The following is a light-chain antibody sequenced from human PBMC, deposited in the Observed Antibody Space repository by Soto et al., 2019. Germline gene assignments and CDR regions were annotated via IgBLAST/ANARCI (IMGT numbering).Light chain of an antibody. CDR1: HDINNY. Sequence: DIQMTQSPSSLSASVGDRITIACQASHDINNYLSWFQQKPGKAPRLLIYDASNLEAGVPSRFSGSGSGTDFTFIINSLQPEDIATYFCQQYDDPPYTFGQGTNLEIK. CDR2: DAS. V-gene: IGKV1-33*01. CDR3: QQYDDPPYT. J-gene: IGKJ2*01.